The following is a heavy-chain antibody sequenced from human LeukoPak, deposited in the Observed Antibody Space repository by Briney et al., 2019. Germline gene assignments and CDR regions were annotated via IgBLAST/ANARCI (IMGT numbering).Heavy chain of an antibody. Sequence: SETLSLTCTVSGVSISNSRDYWGWIRQPPGKGLEWIGSIFFSGSTYYNPSLKSRVTVSVDTSKNHFSLELNSVTAADTAVYHCARHAQRAIAGPIDLWGQGTLVTVSS. J-gene: IGHJ5*02. CDR2: IFFSGST. CDR3: ARHAQRAIAGPIDL. V-gene: IGHV4-39*01. CDR1: GVSISNSRDY. D-gene: IGHD6-19*01.